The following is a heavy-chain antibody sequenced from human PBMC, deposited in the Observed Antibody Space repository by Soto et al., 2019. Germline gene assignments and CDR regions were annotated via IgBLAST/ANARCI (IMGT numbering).Heavy chain of an antibody. D-gene: IGHD6-13*01. CDR1: GGTFSSYA. V-gene: IGHV1-69*01. J-gene: IGHJ6*02. CDR2: IIPIFGTA. Sequence: QVQLVQSGAEVQKPGSSVKVSCKASGGTFSSYAISWVRQAPGQGLEWMGGIIPIFGTANYAQKFQGRVTITADESTSTAYMELSSLRSEDTAVYYCARAIAAAGTLSGYYYYGMDVWGQGTTVTVSS. CDR3: ARAIAAAGTLSGYYYYGMDV.